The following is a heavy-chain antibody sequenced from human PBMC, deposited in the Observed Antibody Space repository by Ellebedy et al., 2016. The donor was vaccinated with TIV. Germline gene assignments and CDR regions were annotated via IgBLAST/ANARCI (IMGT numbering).Heavy chain of an antibody. Sequence: AASVKVSCKASAYTFTSYYMHWVRQSPGQGLEWMGIINPSGGSTSYAQKLQGRVTMTRDTSTSTVYMELSSLRSEDTAVYYSAREEDIVVVPAAMDYWGQGTLVTVSS. J-gene: IGHJ4*02. CDR3: AREEDIVVVPAAMDY. V-gene: IGHV1-46*01. CDR2: INPSGGST. D-gene: IGHD2-2*01. CDR1: AYTFTSYY.